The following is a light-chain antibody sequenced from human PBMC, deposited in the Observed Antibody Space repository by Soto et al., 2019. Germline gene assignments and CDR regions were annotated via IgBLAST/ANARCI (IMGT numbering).Light chain of an antibody. CDR3: CSYTTSSTYV. Sequence: QSVLTQPASVSGSPGQSIAISCTGTSSVVGNYNFVSWYQQHPGKAPKLMIYDVGNRPSGISNRFSGSKSGNTASLTISGLQAEDEADYYCCSYTTSSTYVFGTGTKVTVL. CDR1: SSVVGNYNF. J-gene: IGLJ1*01. CDR2: DVG. V-gene: IGLV2-14*03.